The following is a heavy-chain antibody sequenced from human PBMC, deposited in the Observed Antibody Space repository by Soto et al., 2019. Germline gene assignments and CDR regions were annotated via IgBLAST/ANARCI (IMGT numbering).Heavy chain of an antibody. CDR3: ERGRQQMGYWYFDL. Sequence: QVQLQESGPGLVKPSETLSLTCTVSGGSISSYYWSWIRQPPGKGLEWIGYIYYSGSTNYNPSLKSRVTISVDTSKNQFSLKLSSVTAADTDVYYCERGRQQMGYWYFDLWGRGTLVTVSS. CDR1: GGSISSYY. CDR2: IYYSGST. V-gene: IGHV4-59*01. D-gene: IGHD6-13*01. J-gene: IGHJ2*01.